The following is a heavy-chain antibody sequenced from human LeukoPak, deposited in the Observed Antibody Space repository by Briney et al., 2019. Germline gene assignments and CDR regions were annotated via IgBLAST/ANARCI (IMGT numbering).Heavy chain of an antibody. V-gene: IGHV3-48*01. CDR3: ARETRYCSGGSCLRASYYYYYMDV. J-gene: IGHJ6*03. Sequence: TGGSLRLSCAASGFTFSSYSMNWVRQAPGKGLEWVSYISSSSSTIYYADSVKGRFTISRDNAKNSLYLQMNSLRAEDTAVYYCARETRYCSGGSCLRASYYYYYMDVWGKGTTVTVSS. CDR2: ISSSSSTI. D-gene: IGHD2-15*01. CDR1: GFTFSSYS.